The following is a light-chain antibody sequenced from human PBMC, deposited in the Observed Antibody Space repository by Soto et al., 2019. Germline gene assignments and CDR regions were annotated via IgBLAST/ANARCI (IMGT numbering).Light chain of an antibody. CDR3: QQYNDWPRRT. CDR1: QGVSIN. Sequence: EIVMTQSPATLSVSPGERVTLSCRASQGVSINLAWYQHKAGQAPRRLIYGTSTRAADVPARFTGSGSGTEFTLTITSLQPEDFPVYDCQQYNDWPRRTFGHGTKVLIK. J-gene: IGKJ1*01. CDR2: GTS. V-gene: IGKV3-15*01.